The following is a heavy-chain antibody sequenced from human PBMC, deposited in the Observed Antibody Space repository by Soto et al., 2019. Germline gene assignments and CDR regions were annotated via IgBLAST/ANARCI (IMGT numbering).Heavy chain of an antibody. Sequence: RASVKVSCKTSGYTFTDYYTHWVRQAPGQGLEWMGWMNPKSGGAYFAQKFQGRVTLTRDTSIGTAYIEVNSLTSDDTAVYFCTRENIENSDGLYDALDIWGQGTTVTV. D-gene: IGHD5-18*01. CDR1: GYTFTDYY. V-gene: IGHV1-2*02. CDR2: MNPKSGGA. CDR3: TRENIENSDGLYDALDI. J-gene: IGHJ3*02.